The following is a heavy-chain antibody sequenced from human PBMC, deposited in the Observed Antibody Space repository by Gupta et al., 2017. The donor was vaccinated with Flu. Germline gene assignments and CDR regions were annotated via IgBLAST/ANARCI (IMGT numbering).Heavy chain of an antibody. D-gene: IGHD1-26*01. CDR2: IDYSGST. CDR3: ARALGY. Sequence: QVQLQESGPGLVKPSHTLSLTCPVSSGSISSGGYYWSWIRQHTGKGLEWIGYIDYSGSTYYNPTLKRRLNISVETPKNPFSLKLSSVTAADTSVYYCARALGYWGQGTLVTVSS. J-gene: IGHJ4*02. CDR1: SGSISSGGYY. V-gene: IGHV4-31*03.